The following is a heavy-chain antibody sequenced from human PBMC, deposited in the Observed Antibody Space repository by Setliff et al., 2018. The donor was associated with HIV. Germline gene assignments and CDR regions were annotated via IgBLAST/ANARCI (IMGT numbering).Heavy chain of an antibody. CDR1: GFRFRTYA. V-gene: IGHV3-23*01. CDR2: ISGDGGRAT. J-gene: IGHJ3*02. CDR3: ARVLGSGWTVPDAFDI. D-gene: IGHD6-19*01. Sequence: GGSLRLSCVASGFRFRTYAMSWVRQSQGKGLEWVSLISGDGGRATHYSDSVKGRFTISRDDSKNTLYLQMKSLRSEDTAMYYCARVLGSGWTVPDAFDIWGQGTMVTVSS.